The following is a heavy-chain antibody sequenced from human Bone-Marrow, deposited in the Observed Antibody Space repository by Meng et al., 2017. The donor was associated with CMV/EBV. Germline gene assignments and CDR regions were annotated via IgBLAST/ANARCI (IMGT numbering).Heavy chain of an antibody. CDR2: VNSNNDAT. J-gene: IGHJ4*02. Sequence: QVQLLQSGAEMKKPGASVKVSCTTSGFNFSDYYIPWVRQAPGQGLEWMGWVNSNNDATNYARKFQGRVSMTRDTSISTAHMELSRLMSDDTAVYYCVRSSGWSLFDYWGQGTLVTVSS. V-gene: IGHV1-2*02. CDR3: VRSSGWSLFDY. CDR1: GFNFSDYY. D-gene: IGHD6-19*01.